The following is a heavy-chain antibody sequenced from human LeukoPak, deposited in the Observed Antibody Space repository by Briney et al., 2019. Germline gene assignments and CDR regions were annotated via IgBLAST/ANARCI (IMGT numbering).Heavy chain of an antibody. V-gene: IGHV3-43*02. Sequence: GGSLTLFCVVSGINFADYAMHWVRQPTGKGLEWVSLISADGGSIFSAVSVKGRFSISRDNSKNSLYLQKHSLRREDTSMFNFAKESGKLDYWGQGTLVGISS. CDR2: ISADGGSI. J-gene: IGHJ4*02. CDR1: GINFADYA. D-gene: IGHD3-10*01. CDR3: AKESGKLDY.